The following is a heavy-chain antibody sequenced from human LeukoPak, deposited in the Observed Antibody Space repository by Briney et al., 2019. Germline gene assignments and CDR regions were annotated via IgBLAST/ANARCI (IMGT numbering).Heavy chain of an antibody. D-gene: IGHD3-9*01. CDR1: GGTFSSYA. CDR2: IIPILGIA. Sequence: GSSVKVSCKASGGTFSSYAISWVRQAPGQGLEWMGRIIPILGIANYAQKFQGRVTITADKSTSTAYMELSSLRSEDTAVYYCARTRYFDWWLDYWGQGTLVTVSS. J-gene: IGHJ4*02. V-gene: IGHV1-69*04. CDR3: ARTRYFDWWLDY.